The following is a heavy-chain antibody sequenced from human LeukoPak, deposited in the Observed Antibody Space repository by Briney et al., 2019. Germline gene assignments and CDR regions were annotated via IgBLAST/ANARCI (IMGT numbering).Heavy chain of an antibody. V-gene: IGHV3-7*01. Sequence: GGSLRLSCEASGFTAGFTFSTSYMTWVRQAPGMGLEWVAEIGPDGSGPVYVDSVKGRFTISRDNAKNSLYLQMNSLRVEETAVYYCARDFSWRQFDYWGLGTLVTVSS. CDR3: ARDFSWRQFDY. CDR1: GFTAGFTFSTSY. CDR2: IGPDGSGP. J-gene: IGHJ4*02.